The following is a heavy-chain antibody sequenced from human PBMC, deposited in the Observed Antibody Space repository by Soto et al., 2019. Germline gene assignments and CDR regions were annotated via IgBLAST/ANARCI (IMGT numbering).Heavy chain of an antibody. CDR2: IYYSGST. CDR1: GGSISSSSYY. CDR3: ARGGITYYYYGMDV. Sequence: ETLSLTCTVSGGSISSSSYYWGWIRQPPGKGLEWIGSIYYSGSTYYNPSLKSRVTISVDTSKNQFSLKLSSVTAADTAVYYCARGGITYYYYGMDVWGQGTTVTVSS. J-gene: IGHJ6*02. V-gene: IGHV4-39*01. D-gene: IGHD1-20*01.